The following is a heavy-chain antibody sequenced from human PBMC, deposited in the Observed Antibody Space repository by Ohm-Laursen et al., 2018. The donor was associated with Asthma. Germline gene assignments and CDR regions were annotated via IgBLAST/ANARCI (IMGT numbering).Heavy chain of an antibody. V-gene: IGHV3-7*05. CDR3: TVSIYAYGEGAY. J-gene: IGHJ4*02. CDR1: GFTFSNHW. D-gene: IGHD4-11*01. CDR2: INQDGSIW. Sequence: SLRLSCVASGFTFSNHWMTWVRPAPGRGLEWVANINQDGSIWGYVDSVKGRFAISRDNAHNSLYLQMNSLRAEDTAFYYCTVSIYAYGEGAYWGQGTLVTVSS.